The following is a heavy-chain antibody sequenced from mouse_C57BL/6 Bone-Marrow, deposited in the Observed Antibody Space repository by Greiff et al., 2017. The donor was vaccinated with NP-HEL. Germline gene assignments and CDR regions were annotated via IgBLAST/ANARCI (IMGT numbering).Heavy chain of an antibody. CDR3: ASHSNWQAWFAY. CDR1: GYTFTSYW. V-gene: IGHV1-7*01. D-gene: IGHD2-5*01. Sequence: QVQLKQSGAELAKPGASVKLSCKASGYTFTSYWMHWVKQRPGQGLEWIGYINPSSGYTKYNQKFKDKATLTADKSSSTAYMQLSSLTYEDSAVYYCASHSNWQAWFAYWGQGTLVTVSA. CDR2: INPSSGYT. J-gene: IGHJ3*01.